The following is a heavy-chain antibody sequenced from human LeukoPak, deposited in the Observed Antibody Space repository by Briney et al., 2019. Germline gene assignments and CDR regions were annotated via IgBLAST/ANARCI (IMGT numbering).Heavy chain of an antibody. CDR1: GGSFSGYY. CDR3: ARAGYYYDSKRKFDP. CDR2: IYYSGST. D-gene: IGHD3-22*01. J-gene: IGHJ5*02. V-gene: IGHV4-34*01. Sequence: SETLSLTCAVYGGSFSGYYWSWIRQPPGKGLEWIGSIYYSGSTYYNPSLKSRVSISVDTSKNQFSLKLSSVTAADTAVYCCARAGYYYDSKRKFDPWGQGTLVTVSS.